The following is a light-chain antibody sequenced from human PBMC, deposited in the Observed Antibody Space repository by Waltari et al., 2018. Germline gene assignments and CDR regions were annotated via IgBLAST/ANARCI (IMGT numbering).Light chain of an antibody. CDR3: WLYFSGTNV. V-gene: IGLV7-46*01. CDR2: DTN. J-gene: IGLJ6*01. CDR1: AGAVTGSHY. Sequence: QAVVTQEPSLTVSPGGTVTLTCGSSAGAVTGSHYPYWFQQKPGQAPRTLIYDTNNKLSWTPARFSGSLLGGKAALTLSGAQPEDEAEYFCWLYFSGTNVFGSGTKLTVL.